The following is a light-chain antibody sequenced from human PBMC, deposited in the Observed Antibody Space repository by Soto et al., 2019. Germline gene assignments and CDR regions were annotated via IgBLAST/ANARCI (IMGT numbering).Light chain of an antibody. Sequence: EIVLTQSPGTLSLSPGERATLSCRASQSVSSSYLAWYQQKPGQAPRLLIYDASTRATGIPDGISGSGSGTDFTLTISRLEPEDFAVYYYQQYGSSPWTFGQGTRVEIK. J-gene: IGKJ1*01. CDR1: QSVSSSY. CDR3: QQYGSSPWT. V-gene: IGKV3-20*01. CDR2: DAS.